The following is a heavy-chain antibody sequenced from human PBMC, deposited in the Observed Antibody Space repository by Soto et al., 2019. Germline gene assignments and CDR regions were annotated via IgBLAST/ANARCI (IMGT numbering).Heavy chain of an antibody. CDR1: GGSISSSSYY. CDR2: IYYSGST. V-gene: IGHV4-39*01. Sequence: SATLSLTCTVSGGSISSSSYYWGWIRQPPGKGLEWIGSIYYSGSTYYNPSLKSRVTISVDTSKNQFSLKLSSVTAADTAVYYCARLPSLYYGMDVWGQGTTVTVSS. J-gene: IGHJ6*02. D-gene: IGHD3-16*01. CDR3: ARLPSLYYGMDV.